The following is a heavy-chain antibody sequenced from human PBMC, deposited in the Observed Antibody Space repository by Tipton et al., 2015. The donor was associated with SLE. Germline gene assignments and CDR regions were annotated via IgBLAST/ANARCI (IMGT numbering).Heavy chain of an antibody. J-gene: IGHJ4*02. CDR1: GFTFSSYA. V-gene: IGHV3-30*04. CDR3: ARYSSGFDY. CDR2: ISYDGSNK. Sequence: SLRLSCAASGFTFSSYAMHWVRQAPGKGLDWVAVISYDGSNKYYADSVKGRFTISRDNSKNTLYLQMNSLRAEDTAVYYCARYSSGFDYWGQGTLVTVSS. D-gene: IGHD5-18*01.